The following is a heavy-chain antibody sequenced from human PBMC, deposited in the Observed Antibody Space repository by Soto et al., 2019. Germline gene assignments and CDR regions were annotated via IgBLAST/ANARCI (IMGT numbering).Heavy chain of an antibody. Sequence: EVQLLESGGGLVQPGGSLRLSCAASGFTFSSYAMWWVRQAPGKGLECVSAISGGGETTYYADSVKGRFTISRDTSKNTLYLQMNSLRAEDTAVYYCAFNSGSGIYYFDYWGQGALVTVSS. CDR2: ISGGGETT. J-gene: IGHJ4*02. V-gene: IGHV3-23*01. D-gene: IGHD3-10*01. CDR3: AFNSGSGIYYFDY. CDR1: GFTFSSYA.